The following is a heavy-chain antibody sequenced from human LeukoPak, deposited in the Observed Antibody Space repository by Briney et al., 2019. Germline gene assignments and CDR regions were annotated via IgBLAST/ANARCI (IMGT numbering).Heavy chain of an antibody. J-gene: IGHJ6*03. CDR2: IKSDGSST. Sequence: GGSLRLYCAASGFTFSNYWMHWVRQAPGKGLVWVSRIKSDGSSTNYADSVKGRFTISRDNAKNTLYLQMNSLRAEDTGVYYCARDEYSSSYMDVSGKGTTVTVSS. D-gene: IGHD6-6*01. CDR1: GFTFSNYW. CDR3: ARDEYSSSYMDV. V-gene: IGHV3-74*01.